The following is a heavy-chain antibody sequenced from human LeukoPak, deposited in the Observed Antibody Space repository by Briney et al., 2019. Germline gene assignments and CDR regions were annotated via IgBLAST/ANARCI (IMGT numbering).Heavy chain of an antibody. Sequence: SETLSLTCTVSGGSISSYYWSWVRQPPGKGLEWIGYIYYSGSTNYNPSPKSRVTISVDTSKNQFSLKLSSVTAADTAVYYCASLSIEDGGHIHIGYFDYWGQGTLVTVSS. V-gene: IGHV4-59*01. D-gene: IGHD2-21*01. CDR2: IYYSGST. J-gene: IGHJ4*02. CDR3: ASLSIEDGGHIHIGYFDY. CDR1: GGSISSYY.